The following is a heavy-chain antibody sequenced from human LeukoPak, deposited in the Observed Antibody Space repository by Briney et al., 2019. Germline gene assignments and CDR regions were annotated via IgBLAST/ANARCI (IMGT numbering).Heavy chain of an antibody. D-gene: IGHD3-10*02. CDR2: IYYSGGT. J-gene: IGHJ5*02. Sequence: SETLSLTCTVSGGSISSYYWSWIRQPPGKGLEWIGYIYYSGGTTYNPPLKSRVTISVDTSKNQFSLKRSSVTAADTAVYYCARVFPKNWFDPWGQGTLVSVSS. CDR1: GGSISSYY. V-gene: IGHV4-59*01. CDR3: ARVFPKNWFDP.